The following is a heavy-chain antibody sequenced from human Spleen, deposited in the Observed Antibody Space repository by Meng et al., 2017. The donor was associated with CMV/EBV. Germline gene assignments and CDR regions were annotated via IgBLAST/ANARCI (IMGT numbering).Heavy chain of an antibody. CDR1: GFKFDDYA. D-gene: IGHD3-3*01. J-gene: IGHJ4*02. Sequence: GESLKISCAASGFKFDDYAMHWVRQAPGKGLEWVSLINWDGSWTYYSDSVKGRFTISRDNSKNSLYLQMNSLRHEDTALYYCVKDVGLFLEGSYFDSWGQGTLVTVSS. CDR3: VKDVGLFLEGSYFDS. CDR2: INWDGSWT. V-gene: IGHV3-43D*03.